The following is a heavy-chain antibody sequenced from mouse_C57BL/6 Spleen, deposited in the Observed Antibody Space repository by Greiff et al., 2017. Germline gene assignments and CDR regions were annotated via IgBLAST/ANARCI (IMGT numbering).Heavy chain of an antibody. D-gene: IGHD1-1*01. Sequence: EVQLQQSGPELVKPGASVKISCKASGYTFTDYYMNWVKQSHGKSLEWIGDINPNNGGTSYNQKFKGKATLTVDKSSSTAYMELRSLTSEDSAVDYCARSGGSYYPDFDYWGQGTTLTVSS. CDR3: ARSGGSYYPDFDY. V-gene: IGHV1-26*01. CDR1: GYTFTDYY. CDR2: INPNNGGT. J-gene: IGHJ2*01.